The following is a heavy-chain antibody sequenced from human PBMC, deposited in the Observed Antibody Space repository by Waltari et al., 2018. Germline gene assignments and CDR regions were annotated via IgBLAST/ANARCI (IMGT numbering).Heavy chain of an antibody. CDR3: AKVGGWFDP. D-gene: IGHD3-16*01. CDR1: GGPISAYY. CDR2: RDYCGST. Sequence: QVQLQQSGPGLVKPSETLSLTCTVSGGPISAYYWRWLRQPPGKGLGWLGYRDYCGSTNYNPSLNSRVTISFDTSKNQFSLRLNAVTAADTAVYFGAKVGGWFDPWGQGTLVTVSS. V-gene: IGHV4-59*08. J-gene: IGHJ5*02.